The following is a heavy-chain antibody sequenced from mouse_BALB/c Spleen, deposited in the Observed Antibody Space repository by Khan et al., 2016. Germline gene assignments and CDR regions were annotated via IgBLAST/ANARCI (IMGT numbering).Heavy chain of an antibody. Sequence: EVKLEESGGGLVQPGGSMKHSCVASGFTFSSYWLSWVRQSPEKGFVWVAEIRLKSDNYATNDAESVKGKFIISRDDTKSRLNLQMNSLRPVDTGIYYCTVGAFDYWGHGTTLTVSS. J-gene: IGHJ2*01. V-gene: IGHV6-6*02. CDR2: IRLKSDNYAT. CDR3: TVGAFDY. D-gene: IGHD1-1*02. CDR1: GFTFSSYW.